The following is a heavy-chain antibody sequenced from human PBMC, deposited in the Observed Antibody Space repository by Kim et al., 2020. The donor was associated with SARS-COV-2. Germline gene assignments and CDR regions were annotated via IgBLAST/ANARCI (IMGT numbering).Heavy chain of an antibody. J-gene: IGHJ6*02. CDR3: ASYFRTRYYGMDV. D-gene: IGHD1-26*01. Sequence: YYADSVKGRFTISRDNAKNSLYLQMNSLRAEDTAVYYCASYFRTRYYGMDVWGQGTTVTVSS. V-gene: IGHV3-48*03.